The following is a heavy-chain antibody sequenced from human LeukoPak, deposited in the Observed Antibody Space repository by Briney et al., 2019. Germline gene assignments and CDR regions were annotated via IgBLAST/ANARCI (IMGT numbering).Heavy chain of an antibody. J-gene: IGHJ4*02. CDR1: GYALTEFS. D-gene: IGHD1-1*01. CDR2: LEPEDGQT. CDR3: AAERVQLDRLPQFDY. Sequence: PSVNLSCKVSGYALTEFSVHWVCPAPGKGLEWMGGLEPEDGQTIYAENCQGRVSMAEDTATDTAYMELSSLRAEDTAVYYCAAERVQLDRLPQFDYWGRGTLVTVSS. V-gene: IGHV1-24*01.